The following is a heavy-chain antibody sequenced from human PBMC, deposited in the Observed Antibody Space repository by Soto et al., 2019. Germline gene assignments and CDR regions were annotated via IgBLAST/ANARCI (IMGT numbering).Heavy chain of an antibody. CDR2: INAGNGNT. CDR3: ARKPHQEGYDFWSGKVDDAFDI. V-gene: IGHV1-3*01. CDR1: GYTFTSYA. J-gene: IGHJ3*02. Sequence: ASVKVSCKASGYTFTSYAMHWVRQAPGQRLEWMGWINAGNGNTKYSQKFQGRVTITRDTSASTAYMELSSLRSEDTAVYYCARKPHQEGYDFWSGKVDDAFDIWGQGTMVTVSS. D-gene: IGHD3-3*01.